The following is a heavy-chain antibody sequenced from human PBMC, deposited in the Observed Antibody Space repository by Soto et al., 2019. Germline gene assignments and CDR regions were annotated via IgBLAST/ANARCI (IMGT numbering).Heavy chain of an antibody. V-gene: IGHV4-59*08. Sequence: SETLSLTCTVSGGSISVYFWSWIRQPPGKALEYIGYIHGRGNTNYNPSLKSRVTISVDTSKTQFSLKLSSVTAADTAVYYCARHRSSDYVQEYIQYWGLGTLVTVSS. CDR2: IHGRGNT. J-gene: IGHJ1*01. CDR1: GGSISVYF. D-gene: IGHD5-12*01. CDR3: ARHRSSDYVQEYIQY.